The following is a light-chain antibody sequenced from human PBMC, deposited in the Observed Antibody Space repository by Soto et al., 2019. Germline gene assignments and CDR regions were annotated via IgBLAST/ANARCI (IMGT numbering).Light chain of an antibody. V-gene: IGKV1-5*01. J-gene: IGKJ1*01. CDR1: QNIRSR. CDR2: DSS. CDR3: QQYHSYWT. Sequence: QMTQSPSTLSASVGDRFTITCRASQNIRSRLAWFQQKPGKAPQLLIYDSSSMESRVPLRFSVCGSVTEFTVTISSLQTDDFSTYYCQQYHSYWTFGQGTKVE.